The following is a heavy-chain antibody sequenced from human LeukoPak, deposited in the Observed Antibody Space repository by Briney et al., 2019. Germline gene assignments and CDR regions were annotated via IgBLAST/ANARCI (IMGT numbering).Heavy chain of an antibody. CDR3: ARGGLYCSSTSCYQFWFDP. V-gene: IGHV4-31*03. D-gene: IGHD2-2*01. CDR1: GGSISSGGYY. CDR2: IYYSGST. J-gene: IGHJ5*02. Sequence: SETLSLTCTVSGGSISSGGYYWSWIRQHPGQGLEWIVYIYYSGSTYYNPSLKSRVTISIDTSKNQFSLKLSSVTAADTAVYYCARGGLYCSSTSCYQFWFDPWGQGTLVTVSS.